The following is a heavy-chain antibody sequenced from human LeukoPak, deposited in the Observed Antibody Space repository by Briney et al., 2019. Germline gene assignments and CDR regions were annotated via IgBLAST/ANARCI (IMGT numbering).Heavy chain of an antibody. CDR3: ARESFGGIQLWAPFDY. V-gene: IGHV3-74*01. J-gene: IGHJ4*02. CDR1: GFNFSSYW. D-gene: IGHD3-10*01. Sequence: GGSLRLSCAASGFNFSSYWMHWVRQAPGKGLVWVSLIKTDATTTIYADSVKGRFTISRDNAKNSLYLQMNSLRAEDTAVYYCARESFGGIQLWAPFDYWGQGTLVTVSS. CDR2: IKTDATTT.